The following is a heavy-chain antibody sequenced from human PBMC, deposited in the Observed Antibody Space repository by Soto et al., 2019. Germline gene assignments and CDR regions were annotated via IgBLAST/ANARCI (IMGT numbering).Heavy chain of an antibody. D-gene: IGHD6-13*01. CDR2: TYYRSKWYY. CDR1: GEXVSINNAG. Sequence: QXLSLTCAITGEXVSINNAGWNLIRQSPSRGLEWLGRTYYRSKWYYDYAVSVKSRTTINPDKSKNHLSLQLNSVPPEDTAVYYCAREWAQLMQYGGVALDIRRQGTLV. V-gene: IGHV6-1*01. J-gene: IGHJ3*02. CDR3: AREWAQLMQYGGVALDI.